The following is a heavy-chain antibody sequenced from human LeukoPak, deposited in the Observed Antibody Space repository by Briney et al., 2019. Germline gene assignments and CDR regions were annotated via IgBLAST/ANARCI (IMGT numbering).Heavy chain of an antibody. CDR3: AKDRTTTSYYYDSSAGEDY. CDR1: GFTFSNYA. V-gene: IGHV3-30*04. D-gene: IGHD3-22*01. CDR2: ISYDGSNK. J-gene: IGHJ4*02. Sequence: GGSLRLSCAASGFTFSNYAMHWVRQAPGKGLEWVAVISYDGSNKYYADSVKGRFTISGDNSKNTLYLQMNSLRAEDTAVYYCAKDRTTTSYYYDSSAGEDYWGQGTLVTVSS.